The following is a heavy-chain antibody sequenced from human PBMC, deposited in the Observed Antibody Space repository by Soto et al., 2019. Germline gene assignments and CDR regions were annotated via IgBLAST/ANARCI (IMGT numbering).Heavy chain of an antibody. V-gene: IGHV1-18*01. J-gene: IGHJ4*02. CDR2: ISAHNSNT. CDR3: ARGRYGDY. D-gene: IGHD1-1*01. Sequence: QVHLVQSGAEVKKPGASVKVSCKGSGYNFTSYGITWVRQAPGQGLEWMGWISAHNSNTDYAQKLQGRVTVTRDTSTSTAYMELRSLRSDDTAVYDCARGRYGDYWGQGALVTVSS. CDR1: GYNFTSYG.